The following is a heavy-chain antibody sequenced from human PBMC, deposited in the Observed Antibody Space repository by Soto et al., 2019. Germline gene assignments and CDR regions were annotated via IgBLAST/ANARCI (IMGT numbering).Heavy chain of an antibody. V-gene: IGHV3-21*01. CDR1: GFTFSAYS. CDR2: ITSNNI. J-gene: IGHJ6*03. CDR3: ARPDRIFYYMDV. Sequence: VQLVESGGGLVQPGGSLRLSCETSGFTFSAYSMNWVRQAPGRGLEFVSSITSNNIYYADSVRGRFTISRDNAKNSLYLQMTSLREDDTAVYYCARPDRIFYYMDVWGKGTTVTVSS.